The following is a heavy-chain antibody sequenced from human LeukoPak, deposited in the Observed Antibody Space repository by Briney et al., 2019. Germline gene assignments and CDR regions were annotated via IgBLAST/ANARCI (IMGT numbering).Heavy chain of an antibody. CDR2: ISSSSSYI. Sequence: GGSLRLSCAASGFTFSSYSMNWVRQAPGKGLEWVSSISSSSSYIYYAVSVKGRSTISRDNAKNSLYLQMNRLRAEDTAVYYCARAYGDYPDYWGQGTLVTVSS. V-gene: IGHV3-21*01. CDR1: GFTFSSYS. CDR3: ARAYGDYPDY. J-gene: IGHJ4*02. D-gene: IGHD4-17*01.